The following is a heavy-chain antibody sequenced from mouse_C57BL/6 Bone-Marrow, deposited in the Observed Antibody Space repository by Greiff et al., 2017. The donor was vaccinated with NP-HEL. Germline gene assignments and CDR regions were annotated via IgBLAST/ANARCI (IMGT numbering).Heavy chain of an antibody. CDR3: ARTEYLHGSSLDY. CDR2: IDPSDSYP. J-gene: IGHJ2*01. D-gene: IGHD1-1*01. Sequence: VQLQQPGAELVMPGASVKLSCKASGYTFTSYWMHWVKQRPGQGLEWIGEIDPSDSYPNYNQKFKGKSTLTVDKSSSTAYMQLSSLTSEDSAVYYCARTEYLHGSSLDYWGQGTTLTVSS. V-gene: IGHV1-69*01. CDR1: GYTFTSYW.